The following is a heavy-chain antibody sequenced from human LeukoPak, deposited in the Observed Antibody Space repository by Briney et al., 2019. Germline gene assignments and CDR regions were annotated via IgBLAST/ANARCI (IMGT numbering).Heavy chain of an antibody. CDR2: IVVGSGNT. D-gene: IGHD3-3*01. CDR3: AADPTYYDFWSGYFHPRYYFDY. J-gene: IGHJ4*02. CDR1: GFTFTSSA. Sequence: SVKVSCKASGFTFTSSAVQWVRQARGQRLEWIGWIVVGSGNTNYAQEFQERVTITRDMSTSTAYMELSSLRSEDTAVYYCAADPTYYDFWSGYFHPRYYFDYWGQGTLVTVSS. V-gene: IGHV1-58*01.